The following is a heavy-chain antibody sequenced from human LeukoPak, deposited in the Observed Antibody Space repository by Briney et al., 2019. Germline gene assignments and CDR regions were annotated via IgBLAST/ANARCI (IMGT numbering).Heavy chain of an antibody. V-gene: IGHV3-48*04. CDR2: ISGSSSTI. CDR1: GFTFSSYS. J-gene: IGHJ4*02. D-gene: IGHD2/OR15-2a*01. Sequence: GGSLRLSCAASGFTFSSYSMNWVRQAPGKGLEWVSYISGSSSTIYYADSVKGRFTISRDNAKNSLYLQMNSLRAEDTAVYYCARDGSIGGFDYWGQGTLVTVSS. CDR3: ARDGSIGGFDY.